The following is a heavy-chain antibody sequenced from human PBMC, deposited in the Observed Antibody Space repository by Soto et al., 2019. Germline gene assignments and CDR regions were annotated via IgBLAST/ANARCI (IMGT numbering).Heavy chain of an antibody. D-gene: IGHD2-2*01. V-gene: IGHV1-2*04. CDR2: INPNSGGT. CDR1: GYTFTGYY. J-gene: IGHJ3*02. CDR3: ARSFVLVPAAFDI. Sequence: EASVKVTCKDPGYTFTGYYMHCARQAPGQGLEWMGWINPNSGGTNYAQKFQGWVTMTRDTSISTAYMELSRLRSDDTAVYYCARSFVLVPAAFDIWGQGTMVTVSS.